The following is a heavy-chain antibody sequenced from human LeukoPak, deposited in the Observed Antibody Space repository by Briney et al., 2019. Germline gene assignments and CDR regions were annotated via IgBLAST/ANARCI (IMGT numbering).Heavy chain of an antibody. CDR3: ARYTDLYYYYMDV. CDR2: INHSGST. D-gene: IGHD3-3*01. V-gene: IGHV4-34*01. Sequence: SETLSLTCAVYGGSFSGYYWSWIRQPPGKGLEWIGEINHSGSTNYNPSLKSRVTISVDTSKNQFSLKLSSVTAADTAVYYCARYTDLYYYYMDVGGKGTTVTVSS. J-gene: IGHJ6*03. CDR1: GGSFSGYY.